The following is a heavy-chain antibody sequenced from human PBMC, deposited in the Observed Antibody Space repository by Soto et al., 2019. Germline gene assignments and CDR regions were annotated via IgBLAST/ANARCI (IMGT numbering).Heavy chain of an antibody. CDR3: ARLRLTGYFDY. CDR1: GFTFSDHY. Sequence: QVQLVESGGGLVKPGGSLRLSCVDSGFTFSDHYMTWIRQAPGKGLEWLSYVSTSSSYTNYADSVKGRFTISRDNAMNSLDLQMNSLRAEDTAVYYCARLRLTGYFDYLVQGTLVTVSS. V-gene: IGHV3-11*05. J-gene: IGHJ4*02. CDR2: VSTSSSYT.